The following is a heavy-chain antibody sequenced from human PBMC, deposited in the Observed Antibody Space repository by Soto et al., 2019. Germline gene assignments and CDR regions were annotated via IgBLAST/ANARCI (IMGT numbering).Heavy chain of an antibody. V-gene: IGHV1-69*06. J-gene: IGHJ6*03. CDR2: IIPIFGTA. CDR3: ARGPLTYYYGSGRAYYMDV. Sequence: SVKVSCKASGGTFSSYAISCVRQAPGQGLEWVGGIIPIFGTANYAQKFQGRVTITADKSTSTAYMELSSLRSEDTAVYYCARGPLTYYYGSGRAYYMDVWGKGTTLTVSS. D-gene: IGHD3-10*01. CDR1: GGTFSSYA.